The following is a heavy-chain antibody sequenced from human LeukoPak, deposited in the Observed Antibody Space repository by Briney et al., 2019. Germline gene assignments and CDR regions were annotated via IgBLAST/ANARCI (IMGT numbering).Heavy chain of an antibody. CDR2: IYTSGST. CDR1: GGSISSYY. D-gene: IGHD6-13*01. CDR3: ARDGSPQYSSNWYINWFDP. J-gene: IGHJ5*02. V-gene: IGHV4-4*07. Sequence: SETLSLTCTVSGGSISSYYWSWIRQPAGKGLEWIGRIYTSGSTNYNPSLKSRVTMSVDTSKNQFSLKLSSVTAADTAVYYCARDGSPQYSSNWYINWFDPWGQGTLVTVSS.